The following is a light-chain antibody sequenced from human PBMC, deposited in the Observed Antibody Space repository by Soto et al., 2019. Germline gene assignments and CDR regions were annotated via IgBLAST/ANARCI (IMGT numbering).Light chain of an antibody. CDR1: QSVSNH. CDR2: DAS. V-gene: IGKV3-20*01. CDR3: QQYGNAPIT. J-gene: IGKJ5*01. Sequence: EISLAQSPATLSLSPGERATLSCRTTQSVSNHLAWYQQRPGQAPRLLIYDASSRAAGVPGRFSGSGSGTDFTLSISRLEVEDFAVYHCQQYGNAPITFGQGTRLEIK.